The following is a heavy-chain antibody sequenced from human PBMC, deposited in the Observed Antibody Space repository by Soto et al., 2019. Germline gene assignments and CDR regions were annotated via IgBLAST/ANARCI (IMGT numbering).Heavy chain of an antibody. CDR1: GFTFSSYG. V-gene: IGHV3-30*18. J-gene: IGHJ6*02. CDR3: AKDSRAFSYYYDGRDV. D-gene: IGHD6-13*01. Sequence: GGSLRLSCAASGFTFSSYGMHWVRQAPGKGLEWVAVISYDGSNKYYADSVKGRFTISRDNSKNTLYLQMNSLRAEDTAVYYCAKDSRAFSYYYDGRDVWGQGTTVTVSS. CDR2: ISYDGSNK.